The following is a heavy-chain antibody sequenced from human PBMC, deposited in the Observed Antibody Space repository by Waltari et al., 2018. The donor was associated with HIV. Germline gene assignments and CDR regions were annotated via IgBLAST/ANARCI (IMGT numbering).Heavy chain of an antibody. J-gene: IGHJ1*01. CDR2: INSDGSIT. CDR3: AKGGTSGYTFGFGR. D-gene: IGHD5-18*01. Sequence: EVQLVESGGGLVQPGGSLRLSCAASGFTFSSYWMHWVRQAPGKGLVWVSRINSDGSITSHADSVKGRFTISRDNARNTLYLQMNSLGAEDMAMYYCAKGGTSGYTFGFGRWGQGTLVTVSS. CDR1: GFTFSSYW. V-gene: IGHV3-74*01.